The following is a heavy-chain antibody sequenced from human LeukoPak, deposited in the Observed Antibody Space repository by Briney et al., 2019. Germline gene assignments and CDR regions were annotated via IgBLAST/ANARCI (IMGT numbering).Heavy chain of an antibody. CDR3: STGPPDND. V-gene: IGHV3-74*01. Sequence: GGSLRLSCVASGFSFSSLWMHWVRQAPGRGLVWVSRIKSDGGTTSYADSVKGRFTISRDNAKNTLYLQMNSLRAEDTAVYYCSTGPPDNDWGQGTLVTVSS. CDR2: IKSDGGTT. D-gene: IGHD1-1*01. J-gene: IGHJ4*02. CDR1: GFSFSSLW.